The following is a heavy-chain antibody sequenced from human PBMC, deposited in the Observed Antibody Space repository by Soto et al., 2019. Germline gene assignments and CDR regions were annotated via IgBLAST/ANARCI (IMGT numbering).Heavy chain of an antibody. J-gene: IGHJ6*02. D-gene: IGHD4-4*01. CDR1: GGSISSGGYY. CDR2: IYYSGST. CDR3: ARATPPNTVTHMYYYYYGMDV. V-gene: IGHV4-31*03. Sequence: KPSETLSLTCTVSGGSISSGGYYWSWIRQHPGKGLEWIGYIYYSGSTYYDPSLKSRVTISVDTSKNQFSLKLSSVTAADTAVYYCARATPPNTVTHMYYYYYGMDVWGQGTTVTVSS.